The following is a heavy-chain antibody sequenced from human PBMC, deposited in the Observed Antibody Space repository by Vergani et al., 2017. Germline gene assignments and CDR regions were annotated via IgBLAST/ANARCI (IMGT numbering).Heavy chain of an antibody. Sequence: QMQLVQSGPEVKKPGTSVKVSCKASGFTFTSSAVQWVRQARGQRLEWIGWIVVGSGNTNYAQKFQERVTITRDMSTSTAYMELSSLRSEDTAVYYCAAGYYDSSGYYYYGMDVWGQGTLVTVSS. V-gene: IGHV1-58*01. CDR3: AAGYYDSSGYYYYGMDV. CDR2: IVVGSGNT. J-gene: IGHJ6*02. D-gene: IGHD3-22*01. CDR1: GFTFTSSA.